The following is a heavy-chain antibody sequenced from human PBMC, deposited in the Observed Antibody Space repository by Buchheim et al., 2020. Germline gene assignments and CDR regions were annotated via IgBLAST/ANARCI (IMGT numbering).Heavy chain of an antibody. V-gene: IGHV4-34*01. CDR1: GGSFSGYY. D-gene: IGHD3-22*01. CDR3: ARGGRYYYDSSGYPYYYYYYGMDV. Sequence: QVQLQQWGAGLLKPSETLSLTCAVYGGSFSGYYWSWIRQPPGKGLEWIGEINHSGSTNYNPSLKSRGTIAVDTSKNQFSLKLSSVTAADTAVYYCARGGRYYYDSSGYPYYYYYYGMDVWGQGTT. CDR2: INHSGST. J-gene: IGHJ6*02.